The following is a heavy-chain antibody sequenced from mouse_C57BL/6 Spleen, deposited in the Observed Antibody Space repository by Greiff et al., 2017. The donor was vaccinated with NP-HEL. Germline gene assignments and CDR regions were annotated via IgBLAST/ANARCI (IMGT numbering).Heavy chain of an antibody. D-gene: IGHD2-1*01. Sequence: QVQLKQPGAELVKPGASVKMSCKASGYTFTSYWITWVKQRPGQGLEWIGDIYPGSGSTNYNEKFKSKATLTVDTSSSTAYMQLSSLTSEDSAVYYCARSRGRGNYGLDCWGQGTTLTVSS. J-gene: IGHJ2*01. V-gene: IGHV1-55*01. CDR1: GYTFTSYW. CDR3: ARSRGRGNYGLDC. CDR2: IYPGSGST.